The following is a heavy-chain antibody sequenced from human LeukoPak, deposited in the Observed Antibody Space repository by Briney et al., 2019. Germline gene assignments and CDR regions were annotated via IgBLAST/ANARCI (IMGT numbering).Heavy chain of an antibody. CDR2: INAGNGNT. CDR1: GYTFTSYA. Sequence: GSVKVSCKASGYTFTSYAMHWVRQAPGQRLEWMGWINAGNGNTKYSQKFQGRVTITRDTSASTAYMELSSLRSEDTAVYYCARGPGQGGLWELLLGYWGQGTLVTVSS. V-gene: IGHV1-3*01. J-gene: IGHJ4*02. D-gene: IGHD1-26*01. CDR3: ARGPGQGGLWELLLGY.